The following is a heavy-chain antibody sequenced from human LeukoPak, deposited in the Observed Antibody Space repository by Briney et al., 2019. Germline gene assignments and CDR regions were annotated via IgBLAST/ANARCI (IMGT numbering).Heavy chain of an antibody. V-gene: IGHV3-30*03. J-gene: IGHJ4*02. CDR3: ARSKGYCSSTSCYAFDY. D-gene: IGHD2-2*01. CDR2: ISYDGSEE. CDR1: GFRFSSYG. Sequence: PGGSLRLSCAASGFRFSSYGMHWVRQAPGKGLEWVASISYDGSEEYYAGSVKGRFTISRDNAKNSLYLQMNSLRAEDTAVYYCARSKGYCSSTSCYAFDYWGQGTLVTVSS.